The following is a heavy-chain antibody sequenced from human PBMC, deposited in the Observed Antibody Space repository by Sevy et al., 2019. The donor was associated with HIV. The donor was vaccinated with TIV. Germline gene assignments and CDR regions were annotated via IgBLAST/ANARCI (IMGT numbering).Heavy chain of an antibody. V-gene: IGHV1-2*02. CDR3: ASDQGTYGDYVTFYMDV. CDR1: GYTFTGYY. CDR2: INPNSGGT. D-gene: IGHD4-17*01. J-gene: IGHJ6*03. Sequence: ASVKVSCKASGYTFTGYYMHWVRQAPGQGLEWMGWINPNSGGTNYAQKFQGRVTMTRDTSISTAYMELGRLRSDDTAVYYCASDQGTYGDYVTFYMDVWGKGTTVTVSS.